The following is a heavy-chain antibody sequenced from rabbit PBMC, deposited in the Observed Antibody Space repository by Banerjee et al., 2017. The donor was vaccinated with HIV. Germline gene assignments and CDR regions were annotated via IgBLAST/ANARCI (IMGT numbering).Heavy chain of an antibody. CDR2: IYAGSSGST. CDR1: GFDLSSYYY. J-gene: IGHJ4*01. V-gene: IGHV1S40*01. Sequence: QSLEESGGDLVKPGASLTLTCTASGFDLSSYYYMCWVRQAPGKGLEWIACIYAGSSGSTYYASWAKGRFTISRTSSTTVTLQMTSLTAADTATYFCARDDASTATIFNLWGQGTLVTVS. D-gene: IGHD7-1*01. CDR3: ARDDASTATIFNL.